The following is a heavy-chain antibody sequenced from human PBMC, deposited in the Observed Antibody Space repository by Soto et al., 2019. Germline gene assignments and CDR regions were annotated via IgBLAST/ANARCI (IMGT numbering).Heavy chain of an antibody. D-gene: IGHD3-9*01. CDR3: ARGYCDILTGYYDWYFDL. CDR1: GYTFTSYD. Sequence: GASVKVSCKASGYTFTSYDINWVRQATGQGLEWMGWMNPNSGNTGYAQKFQGRVTMTRNTSISTAYMELSSLRSEDTAVYYCARGYCDILTGYYDWYFDLWGRGTLVTVSS. V-gene: IGHV1-8*01. CDR2: MNPNSGNT. J-gene: IGHJ2*01.